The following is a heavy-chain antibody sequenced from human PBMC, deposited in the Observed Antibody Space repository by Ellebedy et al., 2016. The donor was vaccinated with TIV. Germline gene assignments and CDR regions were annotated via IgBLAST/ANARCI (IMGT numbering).Heavy chain of an antibody. CDR1: GFTVSSSY. Sequence: PGGSLRLSCAASGFTVSSSYMSWVRQAPGKGLEWVSVIYAGGITYYADSVKGRFTISRDNSKNTLYLQMNGLRAEDTAVYYCARDFYGGESAWYAFDVWGQGTMVTVSS. CDR3: ARDFYGGESAWYAFDV. V-gene: IGHV3-53*01. J-gene: IGHJ3*01. CDR2: IYAGGIT. D-gene: IGHD4-23*01.